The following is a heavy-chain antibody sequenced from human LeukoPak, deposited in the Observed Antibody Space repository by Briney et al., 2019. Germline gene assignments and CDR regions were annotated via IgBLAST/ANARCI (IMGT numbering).Heavy chain of an antibody. Sequence: GGSLRLSCAASGFTFSGYSMNWVRQAPGKGLEWVSYISSSSSTIYYADSVKGRFTISRDNAKNSLYLQMNSLRAEDTAVYYCARDASWNDGRGLDNWGQGTLVTVSS. D-gene: IGHD1-1*01. J-gene: IGHJ4*02. CDR2: ISSSSSTI. V-gene: IGHV3-48*01. CDR3: ARDASWNDGRGLDN. CDR1: GFTFSGYS.